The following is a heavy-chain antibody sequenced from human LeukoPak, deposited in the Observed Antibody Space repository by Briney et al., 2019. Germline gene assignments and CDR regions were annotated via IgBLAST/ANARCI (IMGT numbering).Heavy chain of an antibody. V-gene: IGHV3-48*03. J-gene: IGHJ5*02. CDR1: GYTFSCYE. CDR2: ISSSGSTI. Sequence: GGPLRLSLSSSGYTFSCYEMIGVRQAPRKGQEGVSYISSSGSTIYYADSVKGRFTISRDNAKNSLYLQMNSLRAEDPAVYYCARGGYSSSWYWWFDPWGKGTLVTVSS. D-gene: IGHD6-13*01. CDR3: ARGGYSSSWYWWFDP.